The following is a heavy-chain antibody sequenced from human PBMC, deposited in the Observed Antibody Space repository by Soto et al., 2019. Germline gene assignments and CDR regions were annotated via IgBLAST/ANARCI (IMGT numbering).Heavy chain of an antibody. V-gene: IGHV4-4*02. Sequence: QVQLQESGPGLVKPSGTLSLTCAVSSGSISSSNWWSWVRQPPGKGLEWIGEIYHSGSTNYNPSLKRRVTISVDKSKTQFSLKLSSVTAADTAVYYCATVIGYSSGWFPSYFDYWGQGTLVTVSS. D-gene: IGHD6-19*01. CDR3: ATVIGYSSGWFPSYFDY. CDR2: IYHSGST. CDR1: SGSISSSNW. J-gene: IGHJ4*02.